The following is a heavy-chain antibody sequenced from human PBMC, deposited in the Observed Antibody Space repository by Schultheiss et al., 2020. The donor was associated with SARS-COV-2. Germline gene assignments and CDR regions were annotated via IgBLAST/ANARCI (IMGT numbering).Heavy chain of an antibody. Sequence: SETLSLTCAVYGGSFSGYYWSWIRQPPGKGLEWIGYIYYSGNTNYNPSLKSRVTISVDTSKNQFSLKLTSVTAADTAVYYCARGYSYGFYYFDYWGQGALVTVSS. CDR2: IYYSGNT. J-gene: IGHJ4*02. CDR1: GGSFSGYY. D-gene: IGHD5-18*01. CDR3: ARGYSYGFYYFDY. V-gene: IGHV4-59*01.